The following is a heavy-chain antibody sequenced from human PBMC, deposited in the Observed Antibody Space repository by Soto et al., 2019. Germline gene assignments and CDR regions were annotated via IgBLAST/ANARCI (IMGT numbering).Heavy chain of an antibody. D-gene: IGHD3-10*01. CDR2: IYYSGST. V-gene: IGHV4-39*02. CDR3: ARDGYYYGSGSYVLYYYYYMDV. CDR1: GGSISSSSYY. J-gene: IGHJ6*03. Sequence: PSETLSLTCTVSGGSISSSSYYWGWIRQPPGKGLEWIGSIYYSGSTYYNPSLKSRVTISVDTSKNQFSLKLSSVTAADTAVYYCARDGYYYGSGSYVLYYYYYMDVWGKGTTVTV.